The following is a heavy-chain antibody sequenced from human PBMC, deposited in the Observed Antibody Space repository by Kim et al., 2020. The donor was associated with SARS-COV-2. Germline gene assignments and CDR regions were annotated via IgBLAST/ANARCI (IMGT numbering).Heavy chain of an antibody. J-gene: IGHJ6*02. Sequence: GGSLRLSCVASGFTFSTYAMTWVRQAPGKGLEWVSSLTTSGGVSYADSVQGRFTISSDNSKTTLYLQMNSLRAEDTALYYCAKEKIRAQYGSGWGYYYNYGMDVWGQGTTVIVSS. D-gene: IGHD6-19*01. CDR3: AKEKIRAQYGSGWGYYYNYGMDV. CDR1: GFTFSTYA. CDR2: LTTSGGV. V-gene: IGHV3-23*01.